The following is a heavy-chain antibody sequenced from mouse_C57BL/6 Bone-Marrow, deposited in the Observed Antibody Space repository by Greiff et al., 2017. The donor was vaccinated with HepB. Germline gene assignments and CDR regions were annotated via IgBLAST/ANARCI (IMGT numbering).Heavy chain of an antibody. CDR2: IRLKSDNYAT. V-gene: IGHV6-3*01. CDR1: GFTFSNYW. Sequence: EVKVEESGGGLVQPGGSMKLSCVASGFTFSNYWMNWVRQSPEKGLEWVAQIRLKSDNYATHYAESVKGRFTISRDDSKSSVYLQMNNLRAEDTGIYYCTGVYGSSQFAYWGQGTLVTVSA. D-gene: IGHD1-1*01. J-gene: IGHJ3*01. CDR3: TGVYGSSQFAY.